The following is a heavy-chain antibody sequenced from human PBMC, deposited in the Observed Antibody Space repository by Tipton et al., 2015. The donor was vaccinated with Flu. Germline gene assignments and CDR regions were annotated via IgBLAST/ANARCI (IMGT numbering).Heavy chain of an antibody. CDR2: IYYSGST. J-gene: IGHJ6*02. CDR3: ARDERGVYYYGMDV. Sequence: TLSLTCTVSGGSVSSGSYYWSWIRQPQGKGLEWIGYIYYSGSTNYNPSLKSRVTISVDTSKNQFSLKLSSATAADTAVYYCARDERGVYYYGMDVWGQGTTVTVSS. CDR1: GGSVSSGSYY. D-gene: IGHD3-10*01. V-gene: IGHV4-61*01.